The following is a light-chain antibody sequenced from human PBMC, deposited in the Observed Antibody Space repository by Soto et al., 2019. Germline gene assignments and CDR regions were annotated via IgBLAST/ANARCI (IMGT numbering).Light chain of an antibody. V-gene: IGLV1-44*01. Sequence: QSVLTQPPSASGTPGQRVTISCSGSTSNIGSNSVSWYQKVPGTAPKLLIYNSDQRPSGDPDRFSGSKSVTSASLAISGLQSEDEGDYYCSAWDNSLNGYVFGPGTKLTVL. CDR1: TSNIGSNS. CDR2: NSD. CDR3: SAWDNSLNGYV. J-gene: IGLJ1*01.